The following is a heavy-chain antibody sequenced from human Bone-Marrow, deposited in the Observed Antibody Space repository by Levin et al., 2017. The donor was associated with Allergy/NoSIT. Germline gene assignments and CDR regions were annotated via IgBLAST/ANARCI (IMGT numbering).Heavy chain of an antibody. CDR1: GFSVSRNY. J-gene: IGHJ4*02. Sequence: GGSLRLSCVASGFSVSRNYMSWVRQAPGKGLEWVSVIYGGDSAQYAASVEGRFTISRDKSKNILYLQMNSLRVEDTAFYYCARDLGGMVGVNLDSWGQGTLVTVSS. D-gene: IGHD2-15*01. V-gene: IGHV3-53*01. CDR3: ARDLGGMVGVNLDS. CDR2: IYGGDSA.